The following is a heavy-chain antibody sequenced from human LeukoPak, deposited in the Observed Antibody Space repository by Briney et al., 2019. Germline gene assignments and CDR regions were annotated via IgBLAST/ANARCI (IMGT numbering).Heavy chain of an antibody. CDR3: AIKGYDFWSGYSMDV. J-gene: IGHJ6*03. D-gene: IGHD3-3*01. CDR2: IIPIFGTA. V-gene: IGHV1-69*05. CDR1: GGTFSSYA. Sequence: SVKVSCKASGGTFSSYAISWVRQAPGRGLEWMGGIIPIFGTANYAQKFQGRVTITTDESTSTAYMELSSLRSEDTAVYYCAIKGYDFWSGYSMDVWGKGTTVTVSS.